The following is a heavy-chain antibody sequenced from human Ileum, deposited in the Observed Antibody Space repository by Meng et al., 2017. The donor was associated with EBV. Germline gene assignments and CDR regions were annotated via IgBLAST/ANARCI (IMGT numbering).Heavy chain of an antibody. Sequence: QVHVNPWGAGRLQPSETLSLTCDVSGGSFSGVYWSWIRQPPGKGLEWIGEINESGDTTYNPAFKSRVTISADTTKRQFALRVNSVTAADTAVYYCRNAWCRHDSCADSWGQGTLVTVSS. D-gene: IGHD2-8*01. V-gene: IGHV4-34*01. CDR1: GGSFSGVY. CDR3: RNAWCRHDSCADS. J-gene: IGHJ4*02. CDR2: INESGDT.